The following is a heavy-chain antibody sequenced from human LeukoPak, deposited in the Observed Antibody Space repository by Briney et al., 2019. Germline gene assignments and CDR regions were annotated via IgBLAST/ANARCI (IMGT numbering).Heavy chain of an antibody. Sequence: SETLSLTCTVSGGSISSSSYYWGWSRQPPGKGLEWIGSIYYSGSTYYNPSLKSRVTIYVDTSKNQFSLKLSSVTAADTAVYYCAREGSEGSSWSRYYFDYWGQGTLVTVSS. J-gene: IGHJ4*02. CDR2: IYYSGST. CDR3: AREGSEGSSWSRYYFDY. V-gene: IGHV4-39*01. CDR1: GGSISSSSYY. D-gene: IGHD6-13*01.